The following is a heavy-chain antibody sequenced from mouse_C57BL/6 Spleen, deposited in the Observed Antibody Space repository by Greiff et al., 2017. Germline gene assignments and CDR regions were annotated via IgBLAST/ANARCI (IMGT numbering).Heavy chain of an antibody. D-gene: IGHD1-1*01. J-gene: IGHJ3*01. CDR1: GFSFNTYA. CDR3: VRPFYYGSNWFAY. V-gene: IGHV10-1*01. CDR2: IRSKSNNYAT. Sequence: EVQLVESGGGLVQPKGSLKLSCAASGFSFNTYAMNWVRQAPGKGLEWVARIRSKSNNYATYYADSVKDRFTISRDDSESMLYLQRNNLKTEDTAMYYCVRPFYYGSNWFAYWGQGTLVTVSA.